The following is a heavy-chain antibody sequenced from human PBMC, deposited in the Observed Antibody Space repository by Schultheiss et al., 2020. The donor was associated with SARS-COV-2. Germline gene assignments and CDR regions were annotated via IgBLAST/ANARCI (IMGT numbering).Heavy chain of an antibody. CDR1: GGSISSGDYY. Sequence: LRLSCTVSGGSISSGDYYWSWIRQPPGKGLEWIGYIYYSGSTYYNPSLKSRVTISVDTSKNQFSLKLSSVTAADTAVYYCARPGSGYYGMDVWGQGTTVTVSS. CDR2: IYYSGST. CDR3: ARPGSGYYGMDV. D-gene: IGHD3-10*01. J-gene: IGHJ6*02. V-gene: IGHV4-30-4*01.